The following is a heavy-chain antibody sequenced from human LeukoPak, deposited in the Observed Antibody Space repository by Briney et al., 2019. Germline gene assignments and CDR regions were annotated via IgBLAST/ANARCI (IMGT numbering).Heavy chain of an antibody. CDR2: IIPIFGTA. D-gene: IGHD6-6*01. CDR3: AKDYPRIAARPAYSGYMDV. J-gene: IGHJ6*03. V-gene: IGHV1-69*05. CDR1: GGTFSSYA. Sequence: SVKVSCKASGGTFSSYAISWVRQAPGQGLEWMGGIIPIFGTANYAQKFQGRVTITTDESTSTAYMELSSLRSEDTAVYYCAKDYPRIAARPAYSGYMDVWGKGTTVTVSS.